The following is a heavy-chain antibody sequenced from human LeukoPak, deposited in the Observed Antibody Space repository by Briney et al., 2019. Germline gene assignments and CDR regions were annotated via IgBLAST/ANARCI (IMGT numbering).Heavy chain of an antibody. CDR1: GFTFSDYY. Sequence: PGGSLRLSCAASGFTFSDYYMSWIRQAPGKGLEWVSYISSSGSTIYYADSVKGRFTISRDNAKNSLYLQMNSLRAEDTAVYYCARDLRLKSFTWIQHYWGQGTLVTVSS. CDR2: ISSSGSTI. V-gene: IGHV3-11*04. CDR3: ARDLRLKSFTWIQHY. J-gene: IGHJ4*02. D-gene: IGHD5-18*01.